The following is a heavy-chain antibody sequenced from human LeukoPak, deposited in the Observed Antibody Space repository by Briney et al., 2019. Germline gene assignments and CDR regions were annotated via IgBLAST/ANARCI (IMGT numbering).Heavy chain of an antibody. V-gene: IGHV4-59*01. CDR2: IYYSGST. Sequence: SETLSLTCTVSGGSISSYYWSWIRQPPGKGLEWIGYIYYSGSTNYNPSLKSRVTISVDTSKNQFSLKLSSVTAADTAVYYCARDSDPSGGSFEFDYWGQGTLVTVSS. J-gene: IGHJ4*02. CDR1: GGSISSYY. D-gene: IGHD2-15*01. CDR3: ARDSDPSGGSFEFDY.